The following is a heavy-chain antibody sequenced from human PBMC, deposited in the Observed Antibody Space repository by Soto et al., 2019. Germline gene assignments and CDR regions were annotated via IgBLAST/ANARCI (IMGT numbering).Heavy chain of an antibody. V-gene: IGHV1-69*13. CDR3: ARVGVDTAMVTSPYYYYYGMDV. D-gene: IGHD5-18*01. CDR1: GGTFSSYA. J-gene: IGHJ6*02. CDR2: IIPIFGTA. Sequence: SVKVSCKASGGTFSSYAISWVRQAPGQGLEWMGGIIPIFGTANYAQKFQGRVTITADESTSTAYMELSSLRSEDAAVYYCARVGVDTAMVTSPYYYYYGMDVWGQGTTVTVSS.